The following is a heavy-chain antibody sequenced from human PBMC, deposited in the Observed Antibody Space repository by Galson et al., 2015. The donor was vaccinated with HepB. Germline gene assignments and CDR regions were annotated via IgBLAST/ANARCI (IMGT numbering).Heavy chain of an antibody. J-gene: IGHJ6*02. CDR2: TSYDGSNN. CDR1: GFTFSSFA. V-gene: IGHV3-30-3*01. CDR3: AGEKADEDYGMDV. D-gene: IGHD2-15*01. Sequence: SLRLSCAASGFTFSSFAMHWVRQAPGKGLEWVAITSYDGSNNFYADSVKGRFTVSRDNSKETLYLQMNSLRVEDTAVYYCAGEKADEDYGMDVWGQGATVAVSS.